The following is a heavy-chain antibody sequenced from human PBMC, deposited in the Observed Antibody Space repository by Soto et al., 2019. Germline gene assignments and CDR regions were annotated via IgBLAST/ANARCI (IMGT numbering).Heavy chain of an antibody. CDR3: ARMIPITMVRGVIISLGYYYGMDV. CDR1: GYTFTSYG. Sequence: ASVKVSCKASGYTFTSYGISWVRQAPGQGLEWMGWISAYNGNTNYAQKLQGRVTMTTDTSTSTAYMELRSLRSDGTAVYYCARMIPITMVRGVIISLGYYYGMDVWGQGTTVTVSS. V-gene: IGHV1-18*01. J-gene: IGHJ6*02. CDR2: ISAYNGNT. D-gene: IGHD3-10*01.